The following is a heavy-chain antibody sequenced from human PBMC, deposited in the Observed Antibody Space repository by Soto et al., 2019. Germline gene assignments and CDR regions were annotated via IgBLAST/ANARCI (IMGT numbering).Heavy chain of an antibody. CDR3: AIYDSSGSRGFQH. CDR2: IYYSGST. CDR1: GGSISSGAYY. Sequence: QVQLQESGPGLVKPSQTLSLTCTVSGGSISSGAYYWSCIRQHPGKGLEWIGYIYYSGSTYYNPSLKSRVTISVDTSKNQFSLKPSSVTAADTDVYYCAIYDSSGSRGFQHWGQGTLVTVSS. J-gene: IGHJ1*01. D-gene: IGHD3-22*01. V-gene: IGHV4-31*03.